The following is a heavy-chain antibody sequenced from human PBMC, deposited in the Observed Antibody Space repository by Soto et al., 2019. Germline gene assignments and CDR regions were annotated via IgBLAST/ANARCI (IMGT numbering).Heavy chain of an antibody. V-gene: IGHV1-46*01. CDR3: ARSLLQGDF. Sequence: QVQLVQSGAEVKKPGASVKISCKASGYTFIHYYMHWVRQAPGQGLEWMAIINPNGGSTNYAQKFQGRVTVTSATSTTTVSMELNSLESDDTAVYFCARSLLQGDFWGQGTLVTVSS. D-gene: IGHD2-21*01. CDR1: GYTFIHYY. CDR2: INPNGGST. J-gene: IGHJ4*02.